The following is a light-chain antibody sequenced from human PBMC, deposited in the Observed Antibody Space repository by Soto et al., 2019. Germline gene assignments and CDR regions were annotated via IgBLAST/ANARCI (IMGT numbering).Light chain of an antibody. CDR2: DAS. V-gene: IGKV1-5*01. CDR3: QQYENYWT. J-gene: IGKJ1*01. Sequence: DILITQSPSSVSASVGDRVTITCRASQGISSWLAWYQQKPGKAPKLLIYDASNLDSGVPSRFSGSGSGTEFSLTISNLQPDDCATYYCQQYENYWTFGQGTKVDI. CDR1: QGISSW.